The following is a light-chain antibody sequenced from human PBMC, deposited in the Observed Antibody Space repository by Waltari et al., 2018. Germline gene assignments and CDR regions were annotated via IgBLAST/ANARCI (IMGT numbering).Light chain of an antibody. CDR1: HGISNY. Sequence: DIQMTKSPSSLSASVGDRVTITCRASHGISNYLAWYQQKPGKVPKLLIYAASTLQSGVPSRFSGSGSGTDFTLTISSLQPEDVATYYCQKYNSAPWAFGQGTKVEIK. CDR2: AAS. J-gene: IGKJ1*01. V-gene: IGKV1-27*01. CDR3: QKYNSAPWA.